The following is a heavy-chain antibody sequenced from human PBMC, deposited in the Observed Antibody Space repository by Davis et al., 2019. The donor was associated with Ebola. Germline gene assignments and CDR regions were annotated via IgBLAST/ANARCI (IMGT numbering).Heavy chain of an antibody. CDR1: GFTFSSYS. J-gene: IGHJ4*02. D-gene: IGHD4-17*01. V-gene: IGHV3-73*01. CDR2: IRSKANSYAT. CDR3: TLTVTTIDY. Sequence: PGGSLRLSCAASGFTFSSYSMNWVRQASGKGLEWVGRIRSKANSYATAYAASVKGRFTISRDDSKNTAYLQMNSLKTEDTAVYYCTLTVTTIDYWGQGTLVTVSS.